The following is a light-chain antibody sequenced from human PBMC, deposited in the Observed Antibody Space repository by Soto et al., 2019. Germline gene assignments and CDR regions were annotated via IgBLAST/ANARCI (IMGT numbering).Light chain of an antibody. Sequence: DIQLTQSPSSRSAYVGDRVTFTCRVSQDICTYLNWYQQKPGKAPKLLIYAASSLQSGVPSRFSGSGSGTDFTLTISSLQPEDFATYYCQQSYSTPRTFGQGTKVDIK. CDR3: QQSYSTPRT. CDR2: AAS. CDR1: QDICTY. J-gene: IGKJ1*01. V-gene: IGKV1-39*01.